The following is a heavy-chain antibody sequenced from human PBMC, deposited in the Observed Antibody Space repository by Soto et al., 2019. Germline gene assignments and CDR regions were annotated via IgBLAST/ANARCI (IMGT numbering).Heavy chain of an antibody. Sequence: RQAHGQGLEWMGWISAYNGNTNHAQKLQGRVTMTTDTSTSTAYMELRSLRSDDTAVYYCARALRVAFDIWGQGTMVTVSS. CDR2: ISAYNGNT. J-gene: IGHJ3*02. D-gene: IGHD4-17*01. CDR3: ARALRVAFDI. V-gene: IGHV1-18*01.